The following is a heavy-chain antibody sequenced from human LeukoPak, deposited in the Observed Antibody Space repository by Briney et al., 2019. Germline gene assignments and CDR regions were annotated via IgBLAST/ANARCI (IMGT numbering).Heavy chain of an antibody. J-gene: IGHJ4*02. D-gene: IGHD3-10*01. CDR3: AKDRTFEEYSFDL. CDR1: GFTFNNYG. Sequence: PGGSLRLSCATSGFTFNNYGMHWVRQAPGKGLEWVTFVRFDGSYQLYTDSVKGRFTISRDNSKSTLYLQMTSLRPEDTALYYCAKDRTFEEYSFDLWGQGTLVTVSS. CDR2: VRFDGSYQ. V-gene: IGHV3-30*02.